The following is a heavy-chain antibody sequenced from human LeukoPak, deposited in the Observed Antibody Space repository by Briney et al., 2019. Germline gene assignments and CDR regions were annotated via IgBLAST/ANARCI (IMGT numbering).Heavy chain of an antibody. J-gene: IGHJ3*02. CDR2: ISYDGSNK. D-gene: IGHD4-17*01. CDR3: ARPHPLYDYGDKVVGGEGAFDI. CDR1: GFTFSSYA. Sequence: PGGSLRLSCAASGFTFSSYAMHWVRQAPGKGLEWVAVISYDGSNKYYADSVKGRFTISRDNSKNTLYLQMNSLRAEDTAVYYCARPHPLYDYGDKVVGGEGAFDIWGQGTMVTVSS. V-gene: IGHV3-30*04.